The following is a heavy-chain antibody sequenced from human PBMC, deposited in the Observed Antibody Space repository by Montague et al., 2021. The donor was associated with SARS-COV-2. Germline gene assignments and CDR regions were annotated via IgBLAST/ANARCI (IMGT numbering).Heavy chain of an antibody. D-gene: IGHD3-22*01. CDR1: GGSISGYY. CDR3: AIHSAYYDRSGYYDY. V-gene: IGHV4-59*08. Sequence: SETLSLTCSVSGGSISGYYWSWIRQPPGRKLEWIGYIHYGGDTNYNPSXXSRVSISVITSRKQLSLRLRSVTAADTAVYYCAIHSAYYDRSGYYDYWGQGTLVTVSS. J-gene: IGHJ4*02. CDR2: IHYGGDT.